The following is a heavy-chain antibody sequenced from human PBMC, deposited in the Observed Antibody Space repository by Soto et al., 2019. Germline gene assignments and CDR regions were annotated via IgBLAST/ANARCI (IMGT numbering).Heavy chain of an antibody. D-gene: IGHD3-22*01. CDR1: EFTFSSYW. V-gene: IGHV3-74*01. CDR3: ARTGYYYDNKGYDFDY. Sequence: GGSLRLSCAASEFTFSSYWMHWVRQAPGTGLIWVSRINTDGSGTTYADSVRGRFTISRDNAKNTVYLQMNSLRAEDTAVYYCARTGYYYDNKGYDFDYWGQGTLVTVSS. CDR2: INTDGSGT. J-gene: IGHJ4*02.